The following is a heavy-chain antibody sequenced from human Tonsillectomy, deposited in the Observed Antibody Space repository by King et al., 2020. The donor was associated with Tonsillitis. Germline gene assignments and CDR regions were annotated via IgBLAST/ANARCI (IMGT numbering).Heavy chain of an antibody. Sequence: VQLVESGGGVVQPGSSLRLSCAASGFTFSSYGMHWVRQAPGKGLEWVAVISYDGSNKYYVDSVKGRFTISRDNSKNTLYLQMNSLRAEDTAVYYCARDCYDNSGFYLGDYWGQGTLVTVSS. V-gene: IGHV3-30*03. CDR1: GFTFSSYG. J-gene: IGHJ4*02. D-gene: IGHD3-22*01. CDR3: ARDCYDNSGFYLGDY. CDR2: ISYDGSNK.